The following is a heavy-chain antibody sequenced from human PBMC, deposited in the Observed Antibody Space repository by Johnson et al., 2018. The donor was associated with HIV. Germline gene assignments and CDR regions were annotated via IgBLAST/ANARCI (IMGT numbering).Heavy chain of an antibody. J-gene: IGHJ3*02. CDR2: IKSKTDGGTT. Sequence: VQLVESGGGLVKTGESLRLSCAASGFTFSNAWMSWVRQGPGKGLEWVGHIKSKTDGGTTDYAAPVKGRFTISRDDSKNTLYLQMNSLKTEDTAVYYCTTHQIWETFYAFDIWGQGTVVTVSS. D-gene: IGHD1-26*01. CDR3: TTHQIWETFYAFDI. V-gene: IGHV3-15*01. CDR1: GFTFSNAW.